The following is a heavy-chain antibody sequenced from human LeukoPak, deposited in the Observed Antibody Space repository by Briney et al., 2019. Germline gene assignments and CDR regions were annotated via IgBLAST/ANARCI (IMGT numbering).Heavy chain of an antibody. D-gene: IGHD3-22*01. Sequence: SCKASGYTFTGYYMHWVRQAPVKGLEWVAFIRYDGSNKYYADSVKGRFTISRDNSKNTLYLQMNSLRAEGTAVYYCAKERSPYYYDSSGYSPSDYWGQGTLVTVSS. CDR1: GYTFTGYY. CDR2: IRYDGSNK. J-gene: IGHJ4*02. V-gene: IGHV3-30*02. CDR3: AKERSPYYYDSSGYSPSDY.